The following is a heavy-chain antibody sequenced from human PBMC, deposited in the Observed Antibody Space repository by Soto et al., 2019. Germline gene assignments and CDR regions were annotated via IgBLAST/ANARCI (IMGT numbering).Heavy chain of an antibody. Sequence: QAPLVQSGAEVKKPGASVKVSCKASGYIFTAYYIHWVRQAPGQGPEWMGWIDPNSGGTKYAQKFQGRVTMTRDASISTAYMELTRLRSDDAAVYYCAKGTVQGDYYYGPDVWGQGTTVTVSS. V-gene: IGHV1-2*02. CDR3: AKGTVQGDYYYGPDV. D-gene: IGHD1-1*01. CDR2: IDPNSGGT. J-gene: IGHJ6*02. CDR1: GYIFTAYY.